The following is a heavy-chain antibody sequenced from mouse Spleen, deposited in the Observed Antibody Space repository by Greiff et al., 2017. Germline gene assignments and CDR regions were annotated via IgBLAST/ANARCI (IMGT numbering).Heavy chain of an antibody. CDR3: ARSQYGNYEGGMDY. CDR1: GYSFTDYN. Sequence: VQLQQSGPELVKPGASVKISCKASGYSFTDYNMNWVKQSNGKSLVWIGVINPNYGTTSYNQKFKGKATLTVDQSSSTAYMQLNSLTSEDSAVYYCARSQYGNYEGGMDYWGQGTSVTVSS. J-gene: IGHJ4*01. D-gene: IGHD2-10*02. V-gene: IGHV1-39*01. CDR2: INPNYGTT.